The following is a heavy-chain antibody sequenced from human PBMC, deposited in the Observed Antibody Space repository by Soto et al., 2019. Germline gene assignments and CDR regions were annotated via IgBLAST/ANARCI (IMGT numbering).Heavy chain of an antibody. Sequence: QVQLVQSGAEVKKPGASVKVSCKSSGYTFTTYDINWVRQAPGQGLEWMGWMSPNSGNTGYAQTMKGRLTVTTDTSTTTVHMELRSLTPADTAVYYCTREAGWQRMVPYDWGQGTLVTVS. CDR2: MSPNSGNT. D-gene: IGHD6-25*01. V-gene: IGHV1-8*01. CDR1: GYTFTTYD. CDR3: TREAGWQRMVPYD. J-gene: IGHJ4*02.